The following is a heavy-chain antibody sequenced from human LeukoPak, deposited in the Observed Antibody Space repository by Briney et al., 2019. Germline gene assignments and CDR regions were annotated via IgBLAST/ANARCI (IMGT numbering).Heavy chain of an antibody. CDR2: ISPNGGTT. V-gene: IGHV1-46*01. Sequence: GASVKVSCKASGYTFISHWMHWVRQALGQGLEWMGVISPNGGTTVYAQKFQGRVTLTRDMSTSTLYMELSSLRSEDTAVYYCARDSSSSASWWFDPWGQGTLVTVSS. CDR3: ARDSSSSASWWFDP. J-gene: IGHJ5*02. CDR1: GYTFISHW. D-gene: IGHD6-6*01.